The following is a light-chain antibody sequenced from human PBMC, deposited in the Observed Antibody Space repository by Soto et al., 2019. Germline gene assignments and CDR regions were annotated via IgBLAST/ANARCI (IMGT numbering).Light chain of an antibody. V-gene: IGKV1-8*01. CDR1: QGISSY. Sequence: AIRMTQSPSSFSASTGDRVTITCRASQGISSYLAWYQQKPGKAPKLLIYAASTLQSGVPSRFSGSGSGTGFTLPISCLQSEDFATYYCHQYYSYPRSFGGGTKVEI. J-gene: IGKJ4*01. CDR2: AAS. CDR3: HQYYSYPRS.